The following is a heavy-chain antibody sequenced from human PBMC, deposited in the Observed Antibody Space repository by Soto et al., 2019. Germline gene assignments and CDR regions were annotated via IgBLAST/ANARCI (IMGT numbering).Heavy chain of an antibody. CDR3: ARYWHSYSLNYYRGMDV. CDR1: GYNFATDW. Sequence: EASLKPSCQGSGYNFATDWIGWVRQMPGKGLEWMGIIYPADSDTRYIPSSQGQVTISADKSISTAYLQWSSLKASDTAMYFCARYWHSYSLNYYRGMDVWGQGTTVTVSS. V-gene: IGHV5-51*01. D-gene: IGHD5-18*01. J-gene: IGHJ6*02. CDR2: IYPADSDT.